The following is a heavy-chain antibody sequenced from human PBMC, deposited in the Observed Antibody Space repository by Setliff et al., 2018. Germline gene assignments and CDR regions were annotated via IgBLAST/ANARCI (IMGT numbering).Heavy chain of an antibody. CDR2: ISDTSAFI. Sequence: PGGSLRLSCAVSGFIFSPYTTTWVRQAPGKGPEWVSSISDTSAFIYYADSVKGRFTISRDNAKNTLYLQMNSLRADDTAVYYCARASLGKFGSAVEYFHHWGQGTLVTVSS. V-gene: IGHV3-21*06. D-gene: IGHD2-15*01. J-gene: IGHJ1*01. CDR3: ARASLGKFGSAVEYFHH. CDR1: GFIFSPYT.